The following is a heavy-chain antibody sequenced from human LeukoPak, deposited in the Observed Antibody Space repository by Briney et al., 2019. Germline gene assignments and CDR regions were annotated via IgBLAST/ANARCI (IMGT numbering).Heavy chain of an antibody. CDR3: ARGITVEMAKWGCYFDY. Sequence: SETLSLTCTVSGYSISSGYYWGWIRQPPGKGLEWVGSIYHSGSTYYNPSLKSRVTISVDTSKNQFSLKLSSVTAADTAVYYCARGITVEMAKWGCYFDYWGQGTLVTVSS. CDR1: GYSISSGYY. D-gene: IGHD5-24*01. CDR2: IYHSGST. V-gene: IGHV4-38-2*02. J-gene: IGHJ4*02.